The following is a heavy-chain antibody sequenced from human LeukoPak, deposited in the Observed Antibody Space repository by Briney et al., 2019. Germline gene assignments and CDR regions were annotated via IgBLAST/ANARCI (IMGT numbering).Heavy chain of an antibody. CDR1: GYTFTSYG. J-gene: IGHJ4*02. Sequence: ASVKVSCKASGYTFTSYGISWVRQAPGQELEWMGWISAYNGNTNYAQKLQGRVTMTTDTSTSTAYMELRSLRSDDTAVYYCARSTMAGKSGYFDYWGQGTLVTVSS. CDR3: ARSTMAGKSGYFDY. D-gene: IGHD6-19*01. V-gene: IGHV1-18*01. CDR2: ISAYNGNT.